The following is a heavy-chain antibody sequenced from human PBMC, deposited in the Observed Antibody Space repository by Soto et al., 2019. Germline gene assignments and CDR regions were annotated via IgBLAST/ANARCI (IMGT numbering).Heavy chain of an antibody. CDR2: ISYDGSNK. D-gene: IGHD3-10*01. Sequence: QVQLVESGGGVVQPGRSLRLSCAASGFTFSSYAMHWVRQAPGKGLEWVAVISYDGSNKYYADSVKGRFTISRDNSKNTLYLQMNSRRAEDTAVYYCARDMSGTLGGMDVWGQGTTVTVSS. V-gene: IGHV3-30-3*01. J-gene: IGHJ6*02. CDR3: ARDMSGTLGGMDV. CDR1: GFTFSSYA.